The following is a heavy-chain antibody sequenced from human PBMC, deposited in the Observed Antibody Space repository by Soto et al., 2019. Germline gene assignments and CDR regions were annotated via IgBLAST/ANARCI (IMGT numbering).Heavy chain of an antibody. CDR1: GFSLTTSGVG. J-gene: IGHJ6*03. CDR3: AHSVGVVVPAAPPIYYYYYYMDV. CDR2: IYWDDDK. D-gene: IGHD2-2*01. V-gene: IGHV2-5*02. Sequence: QITLKESGPTLVKPTQTLTLTCAFAGFSLTTSGVGVGCSRQPPGKALEWLALIYWDDDKPYSPSLKSRLTITEDTTIKQVVLTMTNMDPVDTATSYYAHSVGVVVPAAPPIYYYYYYMDVWGKGTTVTVSS.